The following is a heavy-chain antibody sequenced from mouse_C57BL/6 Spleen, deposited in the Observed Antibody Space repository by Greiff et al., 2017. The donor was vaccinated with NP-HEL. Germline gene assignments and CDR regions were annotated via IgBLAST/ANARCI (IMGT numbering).Heavy chain of an antibody. CDR2: IDPETGGT. CDR1: GYTFTDYE. D-gene: IGHD1-1*02. J-gene: IGHJ3*01. V-gene: IGHV1-15*01. Sequence: QVQLQQSGAELVRPGASVTLSCKASGYTFTDYEMHWVKQTPVHGLEWIGAIDPETGGTAYNQKFKGKAILTADKSSSTAYMELRSLTSEDSAVYYCTMRITYYAEFAYWGQGTLVTVSA. CDR3: TMRITYYAEFAY.